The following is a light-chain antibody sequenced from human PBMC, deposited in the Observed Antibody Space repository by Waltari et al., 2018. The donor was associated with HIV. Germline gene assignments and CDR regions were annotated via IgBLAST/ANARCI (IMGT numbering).Light chain of an antibody. V-gene: IGLV1-44*01. CDR3: ATWDDSLSGWV. Sequence: QSLLTQPPSASGTPGQRVTISCSGSSSNIGRNIVNWYQQFPGTAPKFIISSHNQRPSGVPDRFSGSKSGTSASLAISGLQSEDEADYYCATWDDSLSGWVFGGGTKLTVL. J-gene: IGLJ3*02. CDR1: SSNIGRNI. CDR2: SHN.